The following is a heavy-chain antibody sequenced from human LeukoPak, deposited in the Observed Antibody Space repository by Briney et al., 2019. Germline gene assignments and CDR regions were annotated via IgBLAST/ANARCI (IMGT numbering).Heavy chain of an antibody. CDR1: GGSFSGYY. D-gene: IGHD3-16*01. Sequence: PSETLSLTCAVYGGSFSGYYWSWIRQPPGKGLEWIGEINHSGSTNYNPSLKSRVTISVDTSKNQFSLKLSSVTAADTAVYYCARVEITFGGSIDYWGQGTLVTVSS. CDR3: ARVEITFGGSIDY. V-gene: IGHV4-34*01. J-gene: IGHJ4*02. CDR2: INHSGST.